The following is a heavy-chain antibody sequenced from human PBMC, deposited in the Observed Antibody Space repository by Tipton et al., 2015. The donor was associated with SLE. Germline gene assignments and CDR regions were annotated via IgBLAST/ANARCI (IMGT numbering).Heavy chain of an antibody. CDR3: GRNPPVVAAALMDY. CDR2: ISAYNGNT. V-gene: IGHV1-18*01. CDR1: GYTFRNYG. J-gene: IGHJ4*02. Sequence: QSGAEVKMPGASVKVSCKTSGYTFRNYGINWVRQAPGQGLEWMGWISAYNGNTNYAQKLQGRVTMTTDTSTDTAYMDLRNLGSDAPALFYWGRNPPVVAAALMDYWGQGSLVTVSS. D-gene: IGHD2-15*01.